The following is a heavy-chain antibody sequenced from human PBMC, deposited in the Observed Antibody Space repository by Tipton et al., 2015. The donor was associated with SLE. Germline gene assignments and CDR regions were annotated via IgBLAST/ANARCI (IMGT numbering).Heavy chain of an antibody. Sequence: LRLSCTVSGGSVSSGDNYWSWIRQHPGKGLEWIGYIHYSGSTYYNPSLKSRVTISVDTSKNQFSLKLSSVTAADTAVYYCARARTIFGVSESHYWGQGTLVTVSS. CDR2: IHYSGST. CDR3: ARARTIFGVSESHY. CDR1: GGSVSSGDNY. V-gene: IGHV4-31*03. J-gene: IGHJ4*02. D-gene: IGHD3-3*01.